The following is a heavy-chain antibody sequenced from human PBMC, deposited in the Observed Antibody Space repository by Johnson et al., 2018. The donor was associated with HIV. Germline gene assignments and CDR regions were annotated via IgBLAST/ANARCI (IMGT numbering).Heavy chain of an antibody. Sequence: VQLVESGGGVVQPGRSLRLSCAASGFTFSSYAMHWVRQAPGKGLEWVAVISYDGSNKYYADSVKGRFTISRDNSKNTLYLQMNSLRAEDTAVYYCGRDMGGLLGPYDAFDIWGQGTMVTVSS. CDR3: GRDMGGLLGPYDAFDI. V-gene: IGHV3-30-3*01. CDR1: GFTFSSYA. D-gene: IGHD1-26*01. CDR2: ISYDGSNK. J-gene: IGHJ3*02.